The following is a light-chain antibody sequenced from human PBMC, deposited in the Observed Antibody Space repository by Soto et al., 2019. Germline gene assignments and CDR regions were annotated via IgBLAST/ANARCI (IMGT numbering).Light chain of an antibody. J-gene: IGKJ4*01. CDR3: QQFNKWALT. CDR2: GAS. V-gene: IGKV3-15*01. Sequence: EIVMTQSPGTLSVSPGERAALSCRASQSVSSNLAWYQQKPGQAPRLLIYGASTRATGIPARFSGSGSGTECTLIISSLQSEDFALYYCQQFNKWALTFGGGTRVEIK. CDR1: QSVSSN.